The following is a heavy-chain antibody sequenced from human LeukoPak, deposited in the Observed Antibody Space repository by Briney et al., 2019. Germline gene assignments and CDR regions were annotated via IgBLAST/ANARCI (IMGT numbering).Heavy chain of an antibody. CDR2: IKPDGSDK. J-gene: IGHJ3*02. CDR3: ATAGLGSESAFDI. D-gene: IGHD3/OR15-3a*01. CDR1: GFTFSSYA. Sequence: GGSLRLSCAASGFTFSSYAMTWVRQAPGKGLEWVANIKPDGSDKYYVDSVKGRFTISRDNAKNSLYLQMNSLRVEDTAVYYCATAGLGSESAFDIWGQGTMVTVSS. V-gene: IGHV3-7*03.